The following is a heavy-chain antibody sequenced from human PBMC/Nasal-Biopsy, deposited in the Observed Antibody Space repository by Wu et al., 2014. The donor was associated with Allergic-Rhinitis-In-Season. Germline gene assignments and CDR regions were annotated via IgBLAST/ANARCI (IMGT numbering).Heavy chain of an antibody. Sequence: LRLSCAASGFIFSTYAMTWVRQAPGKGLEWVSTISDGGDNTYYADSVKGRFTISRDSGKNSLYLQLNRLRAEDTAVYYCARDIGGRYSYWGQGTLVTVSS. D-gene: IGHD1-26*01. CDR2: ISDGGDNT. CDR1: GFIFSTYA. CDR3: ARDIGGRYSY. J-gene: IGHJ4*02. V-gene: IGHV3-23*01.